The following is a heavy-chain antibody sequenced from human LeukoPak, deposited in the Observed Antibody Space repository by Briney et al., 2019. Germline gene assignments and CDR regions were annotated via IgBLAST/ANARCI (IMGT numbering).Heavy chain of an antibody. D-gene: IGHD2-2*01. CDR3: ARGVPAASAEYFQH. CDR2: ISSSSSTI. V-gene: IGHV3-48*01. Sequence: GGSLRLSCAASGFTFSSYSMTWVHQAPGKGLEWVSYISSSSSTIYYADSVKGRFTISRDNAKNSLYLQMNSLRAEDTAVYYCARGVPAASAEYFQHWGQGTLVTVSS. CDR1: GFTFSSYS. J-gene: IGHJ1*01.